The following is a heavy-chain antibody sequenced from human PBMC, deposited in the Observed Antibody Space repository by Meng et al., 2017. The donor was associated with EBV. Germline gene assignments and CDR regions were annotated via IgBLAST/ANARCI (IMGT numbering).Heavy chain of an antibody. CDR2: CNTTTGTP. Sequence: FGLVNLDAYVKVTCKASGYTVTSYATNGVRQAPGQGLECMGWCNTTTGTPRYAQGFTGRFVFSLETSVSKALLPISSLKAEDTAVYYCARAASTSLQGDYWGQGTLVTVSS. D-gene: IGHD2-15*01. J-gene: IGHJ4*02. CDR3: ARAASTSLQGDY. V-gene: IGHV7-4-1*02. CDR1: GYTVTSYA.